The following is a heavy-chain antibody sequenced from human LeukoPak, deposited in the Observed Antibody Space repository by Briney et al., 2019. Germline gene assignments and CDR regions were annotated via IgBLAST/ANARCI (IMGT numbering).Heavy chain of an antibody. J-gene: IGHJ4*02. CDR3: ARDRGGYTYSHDY. D-gene: IGHD5-18*01. V-gene: IGHV1-69*04. Sequence: GASVKVSCKASGGTFSSYAISWVRQAPGQGLEWMGRIIPILGIANYAQKFQGRVTITADKSTSTAYMELSSLRSEDTAVYYCARDRGGYTYSHDYWSQGTLVTVSS. CDR2: IIPILGIA. CDR1: GGTFSSYA.